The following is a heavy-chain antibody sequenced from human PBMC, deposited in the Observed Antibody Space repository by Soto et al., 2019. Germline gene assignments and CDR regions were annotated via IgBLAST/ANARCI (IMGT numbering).Heavy chain of an antibody. CDR2: IYYSGST. Sequence: SETLSLTCTVSGGSIISGGYYWSWIRQHPGKGLEWIGYIYYSGSTYYNPSLKSRVTISVDTSKNQFSLKLSSVTAADTAVYYCARDLIYGSGSPNWGQGTLVTVSS. J-gene: IGHJ4*02. CDR1: GGSIISGGYY. V-gene: IGHV4-31*03. CDR3: ARDLIYGSGSPN. D-gene: IGHD3-10*01.